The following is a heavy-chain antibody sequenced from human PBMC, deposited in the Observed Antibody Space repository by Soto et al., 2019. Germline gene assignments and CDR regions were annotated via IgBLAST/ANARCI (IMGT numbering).Heavy chain of an antibody. V-gene: IGHV1-69*02. CDR2: IIPILDVA. J-gene: IGHJ4*02. CDR1: GGTFSSYT. Sequence: SVKVSCKASGGTFSSYTISWVRQAPGQGLEWMGRIIPILDVANYAQKFQGRVTITADKSTSTAHMELRSLRSDDTAVYYCARAAYEILTGYYRRWGQGTLVTVSS. CDR3: ARAAYEILTGYYRR. D-gene: IGHD3-9*01.